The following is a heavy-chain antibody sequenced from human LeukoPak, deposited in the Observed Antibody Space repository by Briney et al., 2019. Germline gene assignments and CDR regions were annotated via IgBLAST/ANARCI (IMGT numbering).Heavy chain of an antibody. Sequence: SETLSLTCTASGGSISSYYWSWIRQPPGKGLEWIGHIYDSGSTNYNTSLKSRVTISVDTSKNQFSLKLSSVSAADTAVYYCAREFSWSGFFDYWGQGTLVTVSS. CDR2: IYDSGST. CDR3: AREFSWSGFFDY. J-gene: IGHJ4*02. V-gene: IGHV4-59*01. CDR1: GGSISSYY. D-gene: IGHD3-3*01.